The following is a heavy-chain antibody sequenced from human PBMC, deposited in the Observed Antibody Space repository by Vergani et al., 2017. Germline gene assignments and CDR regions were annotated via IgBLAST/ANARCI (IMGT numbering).Heavy chain of an antibody. Sequence: EVRLVESGGGLVKPGGSLRLSCAASGFTFSNAWMSWVRQAPGKGLEWVGRIKSKTDGGTTDYAAPMKGRFTITRDDSKNTLYLQMNSLKTEDTAVYYWTTYDIWTGYYKDGVEFQHWGQGNLVTVSS. CDR3: TTYDIWTGYYKDGVEFQH. D-gene: IGHD3-9*01. V-gene: IGHV3-15*01. CDR1: GFTFSNAW. J-gene: IGHJ1*01. CDR2: IKSKTDGGTT.